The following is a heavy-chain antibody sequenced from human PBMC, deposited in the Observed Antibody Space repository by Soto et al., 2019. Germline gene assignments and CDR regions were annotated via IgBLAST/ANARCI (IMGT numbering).Heavy chain of an antibody. CDR3: ASGMSRSQSACDY. CDR1: GFTFSSYA. D-gene: IGHD1-26*01. Sequence: GGSLRLSCSASGFTFSSYAMHWVRQAPGKGLEYVAAIRNNGSNKYYADSVKGRFTISRDNSKNTLYLQMNSLRAEDTAVYYCASGMSRSQSACDYWGQGTLVTVSS. J-gene: IGHJ4*02. V-gene: IGHV3-64*04. CDR2: IRNNGSNK.